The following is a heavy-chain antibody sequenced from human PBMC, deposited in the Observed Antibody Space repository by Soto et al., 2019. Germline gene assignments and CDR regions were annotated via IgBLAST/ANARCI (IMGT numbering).Heavy chain of an antibody. J-gene: IGHJ4*02. V-gene: IGHV3-23*01. Sequence: GGALRLPCAASGFTFSSYAISWGRPAPGKGLGWVSAISGSGGSTYYADSVKGRFTISRDNSKNTLYLQMNSLRAEDTAVYYCAKEAAMVRGVIGYWGQGTLVTVSS. CDR1: GFTFSSYA. CDR2: ISGSGGST. D-gene: IGHD3-10*01. CDR3: AKEAAMVRGVIGY.